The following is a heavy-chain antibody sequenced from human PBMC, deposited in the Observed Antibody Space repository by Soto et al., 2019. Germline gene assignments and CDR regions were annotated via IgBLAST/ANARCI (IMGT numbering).Heavy chain of an antibody. Sequence: QVQLVQSGAEVKKPGASVKVSCKASGYTFTSYAMHWVRQAPGQRLEWMGWINAGNGNTKYSQKFQGRVTITRDTSASTAYMELSSLRSEDTAVYYCARDLEEGQLAPTYWGQGTLVTVSS. CDR2: INAGNGNT. V-gene: IGHV1-3*01. J-gene: IGHJ4*02. CDR1: GYTFTSYA. CDR3: ARDLEEGQLAPTY. D-gene: IGHD6-6*01.